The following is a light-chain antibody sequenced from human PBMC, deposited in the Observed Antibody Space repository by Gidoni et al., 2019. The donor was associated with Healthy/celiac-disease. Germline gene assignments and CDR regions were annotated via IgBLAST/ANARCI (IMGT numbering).Light chain of an antibody. V-gene: IGLV2-14*03. CDR1: SSDVGGYNY. CDR2: DVS. CDR3: SSYTSSSTLGV. Sequence: QSALTQPASVSGSPGQSITISCTGTSSDVGGYNYVSWYQQHPGKAPKLMIYDVSNRPSGVSNRFSGSKSGNTASLTSSGLQAEDEPDYYCSSYTSSSTLGVFGGGTKLTVL. J-gene: IGLJ2*01.